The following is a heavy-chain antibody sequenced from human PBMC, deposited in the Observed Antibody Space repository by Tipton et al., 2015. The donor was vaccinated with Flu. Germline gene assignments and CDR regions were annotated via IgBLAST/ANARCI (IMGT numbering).Heavy chain of an antibody. V-gene: IGHV4-38-2*01. J-gene: IGHJ4*02. CDR1: GYSISSGYY. D-gene: IGHD3-22*01. CDR3: ARAPPEYYDSSGYPHFDY. CDR2: IYHSGST. Sequence: TLSLTCAVSGYSISSGYYWGWIRQPPGKGLEWIGSIYHSGSTYYNPSLKSRVTISVDTSKNQFSLKLSSVTAADTAVYYCARAPPEYYDSSGYPHFDYWGQGTLVTVSS.